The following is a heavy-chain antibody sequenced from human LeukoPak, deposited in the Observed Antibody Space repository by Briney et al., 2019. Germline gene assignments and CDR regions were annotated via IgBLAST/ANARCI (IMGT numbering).Heavy chain of an antibody. CDR1: GGSISSGDYY. D-gene: IGHD3-10*01. Sequence: SQTLSLTCTVSGGSISSGDYYWSWIRRPPGKGLEWLGYIYYSGSTYYNPSLKSRVTISVDTSKNQFSLRLSSVTAADTAVYYCARTLYYYGSGAYGMDVWGQGTTVTLSS. CDR2: IYYSGST. CDR3: ARTLYYYGSGAYGMDV. V-gene: IGHV4-30-4*01. J-gene: IGHJ6*02.